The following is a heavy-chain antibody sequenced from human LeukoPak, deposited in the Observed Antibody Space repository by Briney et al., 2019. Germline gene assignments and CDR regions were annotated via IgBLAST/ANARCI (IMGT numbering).Heavy chain of an antibody. D-gene: IGHD1-26*01. CDR1: GGSISNYY. J-gene: IGHJ4*02. Sequence: PSETLSLTCTVSGGSISNYYWSWIRQPPGKGLEWIGYIYYSGSTNYNPSLKSRVTISVDTSKNQFSLKLSSVTAADTAVYYCARDRSGSYYFDYWGQGTLVTVSS. CDR3: ARDRSGSYYFDY. V-gene: IGHV4-59*12. CDR2: IYYSGST.